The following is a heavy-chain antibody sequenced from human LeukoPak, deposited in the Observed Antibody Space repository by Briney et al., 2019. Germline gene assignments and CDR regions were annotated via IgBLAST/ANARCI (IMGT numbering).Heavy chain of an antibody. V-gene: IGHV3-72*01. CDR3: GAGAGGRGPLAY. CDR2: IRGKARSYST. CDR1: GFTLSAYR. D-gene: IGHD4/OR15-4a*01. Sequence: GGSLTLSCSLSGFTLSAYRMDWVRQPAGKGRGWVGCIRGKARSYSTQSGASVTCRFTISRDDSKNVLYLQMNRLKIEDAAVYYCGAGAGGRGPLAYWGQGTPVTVSA. J-gene: IGHJ4*02.